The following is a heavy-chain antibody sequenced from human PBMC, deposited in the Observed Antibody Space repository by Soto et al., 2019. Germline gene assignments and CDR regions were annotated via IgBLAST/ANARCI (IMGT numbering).Heavy chain of an antibody. Sequence: GGSLRLSCAASGFMFSSCAMTWVRQAPGKGLEWVAAISDSGGTTYYADSVKGRFTISRDNPNSTVFLKMNGLRAEDTAVYYCANWASRDDNDLGAFDDWGQGTMVTVSS. CDR3: ANWASRDDNDLGAFDD. CDR2: ISDSGGTT. V-gene: IGHV3-23*01. CDR1: GFMFSSCA. J-gene: IGHJ4*02. D-gene: IGHD1-1*01.